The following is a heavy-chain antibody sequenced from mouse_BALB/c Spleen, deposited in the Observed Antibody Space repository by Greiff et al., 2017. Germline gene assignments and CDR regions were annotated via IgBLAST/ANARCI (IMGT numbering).Heavy chain of an antibody. Sequence: VQLQQPGAELVKPGAPVKLSCKASGYTFTSYWMNWVKQRPGRGLEWIGRIDPSDSETHYNQKFKDKATLTVDKSSSTAYIQLSSLTSEDSAVYYCAREEITHYYAMDYWGQGTSVTVSS. CDR2: IDPSDSET. J-gene: IGHJ4*01. CDR1: GYTFTSYW. D-gene: IGHD2-4*01. V-gene: IGHV1-69*02. CDR3: AREEITHYYAMDY.